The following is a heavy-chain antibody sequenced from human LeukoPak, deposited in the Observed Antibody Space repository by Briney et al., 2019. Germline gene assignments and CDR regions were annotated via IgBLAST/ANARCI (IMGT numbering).Heavy chain of an antibody. D-gene: IGHD6-19*01. CDR3: AKLEVAVAGYFDY. V-gene: IGHV3-30-3*01. J-gene: IGHJ4*02. CDR1: GFTFSSYA. Sequence: GRSLRLSCAASGFTFSSYAMHWVRQAPGKGLEWVAVISYDGSNKYYADSVKGRFTISRDNSKNTLYLQMNSLRAEDTAVYYCAKLEVAVAGYFDYWGQGTLVTVSS. CDR2: ISYDGSNK.